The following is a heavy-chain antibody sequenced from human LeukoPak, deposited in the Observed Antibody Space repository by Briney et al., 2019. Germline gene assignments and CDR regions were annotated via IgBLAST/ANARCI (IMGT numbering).Heavy chain of an antibody. D-gene: IGHD4-17*01. V-gene: IGHV4-4*07. CDR2: IYTGGST. Sequence: SETLSLTCTVSGGSISSYYWSWIRQPAGKGLEWIGRIYTGGSTNYNPSLKSRVTMSVDTSKNQFSLKLSSVTAADTAVYYCARVLPVTTHYYYGMDVWGQGTTVTVSS. CDR1: GGSISSYY. J-gene: IGHJ6*02. CDR3: ARVLPVTTHYYYGMDV.